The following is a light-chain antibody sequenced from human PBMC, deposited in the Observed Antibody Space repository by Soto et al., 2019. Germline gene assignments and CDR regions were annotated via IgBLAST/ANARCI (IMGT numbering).Light chain of an antibody. J-gene: IGLJ2*01. CDR3: GSYTSSGTVA. Sequence: QSALTQPASVSGSPGQSITISCTGTNSDVGGYTYVSWYQHHPGNAPKLMIYDVSNRPSGVSDRFSGSKSGNTASLTISGLRAEDEGDYYCGSYTSSGTVAFGGGTKLTVL. CDR2: DVS. CDR1: NSDVGGYTY. V-gene: IGLV2-14*03.